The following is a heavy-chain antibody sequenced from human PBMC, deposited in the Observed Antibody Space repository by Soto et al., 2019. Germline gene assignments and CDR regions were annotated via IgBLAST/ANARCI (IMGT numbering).Heavy chain of an antibody. V-gene: IGHV1-69*05. Sequence: QVQLVQSGAEVKKPGSSVKVSCKASGGTFSSYAISWVRQAPGQGLEWMGGIIPIFGTANYAQKFQGRVTITPPESTSTAYMELSSLTTEDPAVYHCARGESIASCWFDYWGQGTLVTVSS. J-gene: IGHJ4*02. CDR2: IIPIFGTA. CDR3: ARGESIASCWFDY. D-gene: IGHD6-6*01. CDR1: GGTFSSYA.